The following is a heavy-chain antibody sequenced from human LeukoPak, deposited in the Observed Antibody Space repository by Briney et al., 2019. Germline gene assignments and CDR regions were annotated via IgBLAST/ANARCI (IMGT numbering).Heavy chain of an antibody. J-gene: IGHJ4*02. V-gene: IGHV3-11*04. D-gene: IGHD2-2*01. CDR1: GFTFSDYY. CDR2: IRSSGSTI. Sequence: GGSLRLSCAASGFTFSDYYMSWIRQAPGKGLEWVSYIRSSGSTIYYADSVKGRLTISRDNAKNSLYLQMNSLRAEDTAVYYCARVDCSSTSCYEFDYWGQGTLVTVSS. CDR3: ARVDCSSTSCYEFDY.